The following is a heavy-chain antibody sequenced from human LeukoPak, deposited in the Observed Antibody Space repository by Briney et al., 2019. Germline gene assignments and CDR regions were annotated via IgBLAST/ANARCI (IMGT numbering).Heavy chain of an antibody. CDR2: IKQDGSEI. CDR1: GFTFSNYW. Sequence: GGTLRLSCAASGFTFSNYWMGWVRQAPGKGLEWVANIKQDGSEIYYVDSVKGRFTSSRDNAKNSLYLQMNSLRAEDTAVYYCTKSRISFSGQADHWGQGTLVTVSS. J-gene: IGHJ4*02. D-gene: IGHD5-12*01. V-gene: IGHV3-7*01. CDR3: TKSRISFSGQADH.